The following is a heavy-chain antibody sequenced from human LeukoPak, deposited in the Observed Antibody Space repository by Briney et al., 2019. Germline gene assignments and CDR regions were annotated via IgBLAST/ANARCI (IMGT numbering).Heavy chain of an antibody. CDR1: GFTFSSDG. V-gene: IGHV3-33*06. J-gene: IGHJ4*02. D-gene: IGHD1-26*01. CDR3: AKEDRIVGATLFDY. Sequence: PVRSLRLSCAASGFTFSSDGMHGGRQAPGKGLEWGAVIWYDGSKKYYADSVKGRFTISRDNSKNTLYLQMNSLRAEDTAAYYCAKEDRIVGATLFDYWGKGTLVTASS. CDR2: IWYDGSKK.